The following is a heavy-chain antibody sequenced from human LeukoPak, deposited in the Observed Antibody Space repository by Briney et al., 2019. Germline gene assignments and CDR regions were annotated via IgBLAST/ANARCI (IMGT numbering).Heavy chain of an antibody. D-gene: IGHD6-19*01. CDR3: ARLAVVSSGVNIILDY. CDR2: ISYSGST. Sequence: SETLSLTCTVSGGSMSSSSLYWVWFRQTPGKGLEWIGSISYSGSTYYSVSLRSRVTMSVDTSNNRFSLMLTSVTAADTAVYYCARLAVVSSGVNIILDYWGQGTLVTVSS. CDR1: GGSMSSSSLY. J-gene: IGHJ4*02. V-gene: IGHV4-39*01.